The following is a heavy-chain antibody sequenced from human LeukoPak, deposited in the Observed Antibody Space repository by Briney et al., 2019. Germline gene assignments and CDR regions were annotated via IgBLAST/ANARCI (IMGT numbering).Heavy chain of an antibody. CDR1: GFSFRSFW. J-gene: IGHJ4*02. V-gene: IGHV3-7*04. CDR2: IKEDGSDK. CDR3: GRVLWFGGIYYFDY. D-gene: IGHD3-10*01. Sequence: GGSLRLSCAASGFSFRSFWMSWVRQAPGKGLEWVASIKEDGSDKYYVESVKGRFTISRENARNSLYLQMNSLRAEDTAVYYCGRVLWFGGIYYFDYWGQGTLVTVSS.